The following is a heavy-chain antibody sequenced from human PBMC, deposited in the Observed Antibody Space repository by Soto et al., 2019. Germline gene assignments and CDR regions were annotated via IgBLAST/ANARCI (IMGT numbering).Heavy chain of an antibody. J-gene: IGHJ4*02. Sequence: QVQLQESGPGLVKPSETLSLTCAVSGESISSYYCMWIRQPPGKGLESIGYLYYGRSANYNPSLKSRVTLSVDTSTNQCSLTLSCMTAADTAVYYCALRSMAVVPEYWGQGTLVTVSS. CDR3: ALRSMAVVPEY. CDR1: GESISSYY. D-gene: IGHD3-22*01. CDR2: LYYGRSA. V-gene: IGHV4-59*01.